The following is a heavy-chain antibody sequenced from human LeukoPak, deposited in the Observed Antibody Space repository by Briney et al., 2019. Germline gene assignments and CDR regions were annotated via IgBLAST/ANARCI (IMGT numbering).Heavy chain of an antibody. Sequence: PGGSLRLSCKASGYRFTIYWMAWVRKMPGKGLETVGIIYPGDSDTRYSPSFQGQVTISADKSINTAYLQWSSLKASDTAMYYCARFPGLTTVTLDYWGQGTLVTVSS. D-gene: IGHD4-11*01. CDR1: GYRFTIYW. V-gene: IGHV5-51*01. CDR2: IYPGDSDT. CDR3: ARFPGLTTVTLDY. J-gene: IGHJ4*02.